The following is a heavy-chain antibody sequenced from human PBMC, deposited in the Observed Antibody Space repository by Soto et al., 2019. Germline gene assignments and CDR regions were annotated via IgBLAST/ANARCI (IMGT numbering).Heavy chain of an antibody. V-gene: IGHV1-18*01. CDR2: ISAYNGNT. J-gene: IGHJ4*02. D-gene: IGHD3-10*01. Sequence: ASVQVYIKGAGSTLTSDGISWVRQAPGQGLEWMGWISAYNGNTNYAQKLQGRVTMTTDTSTSTAYMELRSLRSDDTAVYYCARDISHYYADYWGQGNPVTVAS. CDR3: ARDISHYYADY. CDR1: GSTLTSDG.